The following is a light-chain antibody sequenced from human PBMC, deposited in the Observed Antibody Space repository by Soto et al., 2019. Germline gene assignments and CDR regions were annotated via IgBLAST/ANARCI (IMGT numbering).Light chain of an antibody. Sequence: QSALTQPASVSGSPGQSITISCTGTSSDVGTYNLVSWYQQHPGKAPKLMIYEGSKRPSGVSNRFSGSKSGNTASLTISGLQAEDEADYYCCSYASSTTVVCGGGTTLTVL. J-gene: IGLJ3*02. CDR3: CSYASSTTVV. V-gene: IGLV2-23*01. CDR1: SSDVGTYNL. CDR2: EGS.